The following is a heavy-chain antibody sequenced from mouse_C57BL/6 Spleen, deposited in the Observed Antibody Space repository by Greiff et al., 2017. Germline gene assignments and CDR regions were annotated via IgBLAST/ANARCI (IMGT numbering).Heavy chain of an antibody. J-gene: IGHJ2*01. V-gene: IGHV2-3*01. CDR1: GFSLTSYG. D-gene: IGHD1-1*02. CDR2: IWGDGST. Sequence: VQGVESGPGLVAPSQSLSITCTISGFSLTSYGVSWVRQPPGKGLEWLGVIWGDGSTNYHSAPISRLSISKDNSKSQVFLKLNSLQTDYTATYYCAKGRGGTGYFDYWGQGTTLTVSS. CDR3: AKGRGGTGYFDY.